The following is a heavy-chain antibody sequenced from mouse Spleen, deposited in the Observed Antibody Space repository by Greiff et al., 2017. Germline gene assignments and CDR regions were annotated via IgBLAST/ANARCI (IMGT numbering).Heavy chain of an antibody. CDR1: GFTFTDYY. V-gene: IGHV7-3*01. CDR3: ARYLDAHFDY. CDR2: IRNKANGYTT. J-gene: IGHJ2*01. Sequence: EVQVVESGGGLVQPGGSLSLSCAASGFTFTDYYMSWVRQPPGKALEWLGFIRNKANGYTTEYSASVKGRFTISRDNSQSILYLQMNALRAEDSATYYCARYLDAHFDYWGQGTTLTVSS.